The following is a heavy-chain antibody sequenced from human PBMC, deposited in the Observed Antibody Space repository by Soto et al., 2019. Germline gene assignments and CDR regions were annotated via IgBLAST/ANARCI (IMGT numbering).Heavy chain of an antibody. CDR2: ISSSSSYI. CDR3: ARDQDSSVNFSFDY. D-gene: IGHD6-25*01. Sequence: GGSLRVSCAASGFTFSSYSMNWVRQAPGKGLEWVSSISSSSSYIYYADSVKGRFTISRDNAKNSLYLQMNSLRAEDTAVYYCARDQDSSVNFSFDYWRQATLVSAPQ. J-gene: IGHJ4*02. V-gene: IGHV3-21*01. CDR1: GFTFSSYS.